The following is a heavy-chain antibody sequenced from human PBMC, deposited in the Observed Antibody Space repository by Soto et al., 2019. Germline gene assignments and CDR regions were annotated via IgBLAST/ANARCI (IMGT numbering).Heavy chain of an antibody. J-gene: IGHJ6*02. D-gene: IGHD1-1*01. CDR1: GYTFTGYY. V-gene: IGHV1-2*02. CDR3: ARAPQLYGMDV. CDR2: INPNSAGA. Sequence: ASVKVSCKTSGYTFTGYYIHWVRQAPGQGLEWMAWINPNSAGADYAQNFQGRVTMTRDTSISTAYMELSSLKSDDTAVYYCARAPQLYGMDVWGQGTRVTFSS.